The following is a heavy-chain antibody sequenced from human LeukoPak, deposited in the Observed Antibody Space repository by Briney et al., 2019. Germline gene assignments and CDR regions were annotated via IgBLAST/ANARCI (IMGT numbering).Heavy chain of an antibody. V-gene: IGHV3-23*01. D-gene: IGHD3-16*01. J-gene: IGHJ4*02. CDR2: ISGSGGST. CDR3: AKDLSGEAGFDY. Sequence: GGSLGLSCAASGFIFSSYAMIWVRQAPGKGLEWVSAISGSGGSTYYADSVKDRFTISRDNSKNTLYLQMNSLRAEDTAVYYCAKDLSGEAGFDYWGQGTLVTVSS. CDR1: GFIFSSYA.